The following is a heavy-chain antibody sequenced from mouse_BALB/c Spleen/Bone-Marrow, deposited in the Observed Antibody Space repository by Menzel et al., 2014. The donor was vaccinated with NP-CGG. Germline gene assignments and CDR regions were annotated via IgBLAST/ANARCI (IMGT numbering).Heavy chain of an antibody. V-gene: IGHV1-85*01. Sequence: VKLQESGAELVKPGASVKLSCKASGYTFTSYDINWVRQRPEQGLEWIGWIFPGDGSTKYNEKFKGKATLTTDKSSSTAYMQLSRLTSEDSAVYFCARRVYYDYGGGAWFAYWGQGTLVTVPA. J-gene: IGHJ3*01. CDR2: IFPGDGST. CDR1: GYTFTSYD. D-gene: IGHD2-4*01. CDR3: ARRVYYDYGGGAWFAY.